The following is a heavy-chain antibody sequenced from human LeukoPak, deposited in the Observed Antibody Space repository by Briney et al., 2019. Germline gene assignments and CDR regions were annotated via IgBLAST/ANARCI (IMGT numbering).Heavy chain of an antibody. V-gene: IGHV4-59*01. CDR2: IYYSGST. D-gene: IGHD2-2*01. Sequence: SETLSLTCTVSGGSISSYYWSWIRQPPGKGLEWIGYIYYSGSTNYNPSLKSRVTISVDTSKNQFSLKLSSVTAADTAVYYCAREGIGYCSSTSCDTRRWFDPWGQGTLVTVSS. CDR3: AREGIGYCSSTSCDTRRWFDP. J-gene: IGHJ5*02. CDR1: GGSISSYY.